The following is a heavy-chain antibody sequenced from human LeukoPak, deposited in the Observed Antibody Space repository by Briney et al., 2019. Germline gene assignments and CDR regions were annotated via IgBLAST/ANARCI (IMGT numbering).Heavy chain of an antibody. D-gene: IGHD3-10*01. Sequence: GGSLRLSCAASGFTVNINYMSWVRQAPGKGLEWVSVVYSGGGTYYADSVKGRFTISRDNSKNTLYLQMNSLRAEDTAVYYCARGGTVRGVKYHGMDVWGQGTTVTVSS. J-gene: IGHJ6*02. CDR1: GFTVNINY. CDR2: VYSGGGT. V-gene: IGHV3-66*01. CDR3: ARGGTVRGVKYHGMDV.